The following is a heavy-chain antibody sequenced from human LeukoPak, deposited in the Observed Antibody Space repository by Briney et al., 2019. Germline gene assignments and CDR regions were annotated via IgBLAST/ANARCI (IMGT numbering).Heavy chain of an antibody. CDR3: AAQGTTGDFDY. CDR1: GGSISSGSYY. D-gene: IGHD4-17*01. J-gene: IGHJ4*02. V-gene: IGHV4-30-2*01. CDR2: IYHSGST. Sequence: SETLSLTCTVSGGSISSGSYYWSWIRQPPGKGLEWIGYIYHSGSTYYNPSLKSRVTISVDRSKNQFSLKLSSVTAADTAVYYCAAQGTTGDFDYWGQGTLVTVSS.